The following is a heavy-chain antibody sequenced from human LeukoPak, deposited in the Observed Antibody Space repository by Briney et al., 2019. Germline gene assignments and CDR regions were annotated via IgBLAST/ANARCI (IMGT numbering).Heavy chain of an antibody. CDR2: IRQDGSEK. D-gene: IGHD6-19*01. CDR3: AKGGSSSSQDFEYFHH. Sequence: HSGGSLRLSCAASGFSFSESWMTWVRQAPGKGLEWMANIRQDGSEKHYVDSVKGRFIISRDNAKDSLFLQMDSLRVEDTAVYYCAKGGSSSSQDFEYFHHWGQGTLVTVSS. CDR1: GFSFSESW. J-gene: IGHJ1*01. V-gene: IGHV3-7*01.